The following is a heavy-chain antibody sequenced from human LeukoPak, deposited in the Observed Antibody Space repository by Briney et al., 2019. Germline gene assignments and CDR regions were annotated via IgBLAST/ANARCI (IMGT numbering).Heavy chain of an antibody. CDR1: GFTFSSYA. Sequence: PGGSLRLSCAASGFTFSSYAMNWVRQSPGKGLEWVSAISGDGSGTHYADSVKGRLTISRDNSKNTLSLQINSLRAEDTAIYYCAKMSHYGSGSYDKAFDYWGQGTLVTVSS. J-gene: IGHJ4*02. CDR3: AKMSHYGSGSYDKAFDY. CDR2: ISGDGSGT. D-gene: IGHD3-10*01. V-gene: IGHV3-23*01.